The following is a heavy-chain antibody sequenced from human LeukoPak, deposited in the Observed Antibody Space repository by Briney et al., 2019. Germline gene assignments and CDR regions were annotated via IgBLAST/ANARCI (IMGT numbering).Heavy chain of an antibody. CDR1: GGSFSGYY. CDR2: INHSGST. CDR3: ARATALVAFDI. D-gene: IGHD5-18*01. Sequence: PSETLSLTCAVYGGSFSGYYWSWIRQPPGKGLEWIGEINHSGSTNYNPSLKSRVTISVDTSKNQFSLKLSSVTAADTAVYYCARATALVAFDIWGQGTMVTVSS. V-gene: IGHV4-34*01. J-gene: IGHJ3*02.